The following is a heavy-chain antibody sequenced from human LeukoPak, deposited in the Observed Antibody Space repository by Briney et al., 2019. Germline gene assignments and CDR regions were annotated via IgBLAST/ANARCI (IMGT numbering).Heavy chain of an antibody. J-gene: IGHJ4*02. CDR3: ARGSGYTALDY. V-gene: IGHV3-74*01. D-gene: IGHD2-2*02. CDR1: GFTFSSYW. Sequence: GGSLRLSCAAPGFTFSSYWMHWVRQAPGKGLVWVSRINSDGSSTSYADSVRGRFSISRDNAKNTLYLQMNSLRAEDTAVYYCARGSGYTALDYWGQGTLVTVSS. CDR2: INSDGSST.